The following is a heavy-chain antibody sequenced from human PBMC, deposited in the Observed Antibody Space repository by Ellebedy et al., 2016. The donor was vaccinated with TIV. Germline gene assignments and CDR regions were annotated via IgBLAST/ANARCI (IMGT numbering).Heavy chain of an antibody. CDR1: GGSINNSSYY. D-gene: IGHD3-22*01. CDR2: IFYSGRN. J-gene: IGHJ4*02. V-gene: IGHV4-39*07. CDR3: ARDNYDSSGYRDY. Sequence: SETLSLXXTVSGGSINNSSYYWGWIRQPPGKGLEWIGSIFYSGRNYYNPSLKSRVTISVDTSKNKFSLKLSSVTAADTAVYYCARDNYDSSGYRDYWGQGTLVTVSS.